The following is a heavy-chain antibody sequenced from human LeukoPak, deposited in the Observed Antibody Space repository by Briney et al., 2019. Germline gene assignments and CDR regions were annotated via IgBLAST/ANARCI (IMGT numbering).Heavy chain of an antibody. J-gene: IGHJ3*02. CDR1: GFTFSSYA. D-gene: IGHD5-24*01. Sequence: GGSLRLSCAASGFTFSSYAMYWVRQAPGKGLEWVAVIWYDGSNKYYADSVKGRFTISRDNSKNTLYLQMNSLRAEDTAVYYCARDRGDGNNWDAFDIWGQGTMVTVSS. CDR3: ARDRGDGNNWDAFDI. CDR2: IWYDGSNK. V-gene: IGHV3-33*08.